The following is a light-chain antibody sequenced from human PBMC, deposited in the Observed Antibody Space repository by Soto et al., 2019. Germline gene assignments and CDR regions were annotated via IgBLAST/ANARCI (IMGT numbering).Light chain of an antibody. V-gene: IGKV3-20*01. Sequence: EIVLTQSPSTLSFSPWERSTLSFRASQSVSSYLAWYQQKPGQAPRLLIYGASNRATGFPDRFSGSGSGTDFTLTISRLEPEDFAVYYCQQYDNLITFGQGTRLEIK. CDR2: GAS. J-gene: IGKJ5*01. CDR3: QQYDNLIT. CDR1: QSVSSY.